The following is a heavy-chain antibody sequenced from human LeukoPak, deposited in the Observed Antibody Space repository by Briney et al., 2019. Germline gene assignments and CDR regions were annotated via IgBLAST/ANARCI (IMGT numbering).Heavy chain of an antibody. J-gene: IGHJ4*02. V-gene: IGHV4-38-2*02. CDR1: GYSISSGYY. CDR3: AKSGGYGLIDY. Sequence: PSETLSLTCTVSGYSISSGYYWGWIRQPPGKGLEWIGSINHSGSTYYNPSRKSRVTISVDTSKNQFSLKLSAVTAADTAMYYCAKSGGYGLIDYWGQGTLVTVSS. D-gene: IGHD1-26*01. CDR2: INHSGST.